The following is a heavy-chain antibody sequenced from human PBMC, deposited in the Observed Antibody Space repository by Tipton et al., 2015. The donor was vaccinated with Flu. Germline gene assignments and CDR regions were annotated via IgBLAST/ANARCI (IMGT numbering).Heavy chain of an antibody. CDR2: ISHSGRT. CDR3: ARSTYYYGSGTSDF. CDR1: GYSVTSGYY. Sequence: TLSLTCAVSGYSVTSGYYWGWIRQPPGKGLEWVGSISHSGRTYYKPSLKSRVTVSLDTSNNQFSLNLRFVTAADTGMYYCARSTYYYGSGTSDFWGQGALVTVTS. J-gene: IGHJ4*02. D-gene: IGHD3-10*01. V-gene: IGHV4-38-2*01.